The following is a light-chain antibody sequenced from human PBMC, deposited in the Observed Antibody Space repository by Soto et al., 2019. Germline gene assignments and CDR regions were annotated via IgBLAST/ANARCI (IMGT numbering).Light chain of an antibody. V-gene: IGKV3-20*01. CDR2: GAS. Sequence: EIVLTQSPGTLSLSPGERATLSCRASQSVSDNYLGWYQQKPGQAPRLLIYGASSRATGIPDRFSGSGSGIDFTLTISRLEPEDFAVYYCQQYGSSPRVTFGGGTKVEIK. CDR3: QQYGSSPRVT. CDR1: QSVSDNY. J-gene: IGKJ4*01.